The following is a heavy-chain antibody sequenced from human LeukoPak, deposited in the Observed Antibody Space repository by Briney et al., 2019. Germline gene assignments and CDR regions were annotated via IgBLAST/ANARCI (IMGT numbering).Heavy chain of an antibody. CDR1: GFTFSSYA. V-gene: IGHV3-30*03. CDR3: ATQRGDSSGYYYHRFDY. J-gene: IGHJ4*02. CDR2: ISYDGSNK. Sequence: PGGSLRLSCAASGFTFSSYAMSWVRQAPGKGLEWVAVISYDGSNKYYADSVKGRFTISRDNSKNTLYLQMNSLTAEDTAAYYCATQRGDSSGYYYHRFDYWGQGTLVPVS. D-gene: IGHD3-22*01.